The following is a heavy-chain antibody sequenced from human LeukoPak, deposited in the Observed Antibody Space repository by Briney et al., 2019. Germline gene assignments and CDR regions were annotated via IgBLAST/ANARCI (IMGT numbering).Heavy chain of an antibody. CDR3: ARTTGYSSSGYYYGMDV. CDR1: GYTFTSYD. D-gene: IGHD6-13*01. CDR2: MNPNSGNT. V-gene: IGHV1-8*01. Sequence: ASVKVSCKASGYTFTSYDINWVRQATGQGLEWMGWMNPNSGNTGYAQKFQGRVTMTRNTSISTAYMELSSLRSEDTAVYYCARTTGYSSSGYYYGMDVWGQGTTVTVSS. J-gene: IGHJ6*02.